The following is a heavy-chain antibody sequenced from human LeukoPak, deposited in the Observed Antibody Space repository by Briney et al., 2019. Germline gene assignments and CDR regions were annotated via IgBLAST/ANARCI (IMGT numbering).Heavy chain of an antibody. CDR3: ASLDSSSIRGAFDI. J-gene: IGHJ3*02. Sequence: GDSLKISCKGSGYSFTNYWIGWVRQMPVKGLEWMGLIYPGDSDTRYSPSFQGQVTISADKSISTAYLQWSSLKASDTAMYYCASLDSSSIRGAFDIWGQGTMVTVSS. D-gene: IGHD6-13*01. CDR2: IYPGDSDT. V-gene: IGHV5-51*01. CDR1: GYSFTNYW.